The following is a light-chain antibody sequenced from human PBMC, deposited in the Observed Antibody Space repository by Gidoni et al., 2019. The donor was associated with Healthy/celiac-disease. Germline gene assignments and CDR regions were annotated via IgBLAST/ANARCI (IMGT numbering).Light chain of an antibody. J-gene: IGKJ4*01. CDR3: QQLNSYPLT. CDR1: QGISSY. Sequence: DIQLTQSPSFLSASVGDRVTITCRASQGISSYLAWYQQKPGKAPKLLIYAASTLQSGVPSRFSGSGSGTEFTLTIRSLQPEDFATYSCQQLNSYPLTFGGGTKVEIK. V-gene: IGKV1-9*01. CDR2: AAS.